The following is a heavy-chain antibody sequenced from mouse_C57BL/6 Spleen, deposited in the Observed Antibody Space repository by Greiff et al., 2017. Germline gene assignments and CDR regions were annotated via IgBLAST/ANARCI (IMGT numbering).Heavy chain of an antibody. D-gene: IGHD2-4*01. V-gene: IGHV5-9*01. J-gene: IGHJ2*01. CDR3: ARLRDYDFFDY. CDR2: ISGGGGNT. Sequence: EVKVEESGGGLVKPGGSLKLSCAASGFTFSSYTMSWVRQTPEKRLEWVATISGGGGNTYYPDSVKGRFTISRDNAKNTLYLQMSSLRSEDTALYYCARLRDYDFFDYWGQGTTRTVSS. CDR1: GFTFSSYT.